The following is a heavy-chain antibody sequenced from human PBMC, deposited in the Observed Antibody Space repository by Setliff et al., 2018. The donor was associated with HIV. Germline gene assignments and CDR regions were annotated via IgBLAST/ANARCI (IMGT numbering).Heavy chain of an antibody. D-gene: IGHD5-12*01. CDR2: IYHTGIT. Sequence: SETLSLTCTVSGGSVTSYYWSWIRQSPEKGLEWIGYIYHTGITNYNPSLKSRLSTSTDTSKNQFSLNVRSVTAADTAVYFCAKSSPSIGYISDHWGQGTLVTVSS. CDR1: GGSVTSYY. CDR3: AKSSPSIGYISDH. V-gene: IGHV4-59*02. J-gene: IGHJ4*02.